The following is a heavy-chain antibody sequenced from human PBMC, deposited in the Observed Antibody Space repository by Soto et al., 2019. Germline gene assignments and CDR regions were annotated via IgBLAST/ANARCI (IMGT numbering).Heavy chain of an antibody. CDR2: INWNGDST. D-gene: IGHD2-15*01. V-gene: IGHV3-20*04. Sequence: GGSLRLSCAASGFTFDDYGMNWVRQAPGKGLEWVSGINWNGDSTGYADSVKGRFTISRDNAKNSLYLQMNSLRAEDTALYYCARDPVAWWYFDNWGPGTLVTVSS. CDR1: GFTFDDYG. J-gene: IGHJ4*02. CDR3: ARDPVAWWYFDN.